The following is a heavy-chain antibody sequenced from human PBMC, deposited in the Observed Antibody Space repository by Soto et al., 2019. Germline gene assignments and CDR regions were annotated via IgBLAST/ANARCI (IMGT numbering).Heavy chain of an antibody. V-gene: IGHV3-23*01. J-gene: IGHJ4*02. D-gene: IGHD6-13*01. CDR3: AKDRDGSTWHGLNFFVS. CDR2: ISGSGDCT. Sequence: PGGSLRLSCAPSGYTFSCYALTWVRQAPGKGLAWVSVISGSGDCTYYALSVKGRITISTDNNKNTLYSQMSSLRAEDTAVYYCAKDRDGSTWHGLNFFVSWGLGTRVTDAS. CDR1: GYTFSCYA.